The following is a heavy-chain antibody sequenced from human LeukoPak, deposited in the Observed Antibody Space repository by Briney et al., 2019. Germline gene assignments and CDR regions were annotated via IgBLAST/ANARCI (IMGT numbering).Heavy chain of an antibody. Sequence: GGSLRLSCAASGFTFSSYAMHWVRQAPGKGLEWVSGISWNSGSIGYADSVKGRFTISRDNAKNSLYLQMNSLRAEDTALYYCAGYTADDAFDIWGQGTMVTVSS. J-gene: IGHJ3*02. CDR3: AGYTADDAFDI. D-gene: IGHD5-18*01. CDR1: GFTFSSYA. CDR2: ISWNSGSI. V-gene: IGHV3-9*01.